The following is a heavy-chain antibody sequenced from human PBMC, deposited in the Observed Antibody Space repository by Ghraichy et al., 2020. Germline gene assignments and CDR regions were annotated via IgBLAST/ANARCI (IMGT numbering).Heavy chain of an antibody. V-gene: IGHV4-34*01. Sequence: SETLSLTCAVYGGSFSGYYWSWIRQPPGKGLEWIGEINHSGSTNYNPSLKSRVTISVDTSKNQFSLKLSSVTAADTAVYYCAAEEQITMVREPYFDYWGQGTLVTVSS. J-gene: IGHJ4*02. CDR2: INHSGST. CDR1: GGSFSGYY. CDR3: AAEEQITMVREPYFDY. D-gene: IGHD3-10*01.